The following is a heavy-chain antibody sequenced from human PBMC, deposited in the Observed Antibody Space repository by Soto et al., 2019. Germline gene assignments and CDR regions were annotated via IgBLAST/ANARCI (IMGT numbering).Heavy chain of an antibody. V-gene: IGHV1-18*01. CDR2: ISAYNGNT. CDR3: ASAYYDILTGYYYYGMDV. Sequence: QVQLVQSGAEVKKPGASVKVSCKASGYTFTSYGISWVRQAPGQGLEWMGWISAYNGNTNYAQKLQGRFTMTTDTSTSTAYMELRSLRFDDTAVYYCASAYYDILTGYYYYGMDVWGQGTTVTVSS. CDR1: GYTFTSYG. D-gene: IGHD3-9*01. J-gene: IGHJ6*02.